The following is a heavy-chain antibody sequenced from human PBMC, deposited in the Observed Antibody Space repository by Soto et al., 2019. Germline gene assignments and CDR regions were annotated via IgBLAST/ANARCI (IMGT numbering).Heavy chain of an antibody. CDR1: GGTFSSYA. CDR2: IIPIFGTA. CDR3: ARGYRGQWEPNGAFDY. D-gene: IGHD1-26*01. V-gene: IGHV1-69*01. Sequence: QVQLVQSGAEVKKPGSSVKVSCKASGGTFSSYAISWVRQAPGQGLEWMGGIIPIFGTANYAQKFQGRVTNTADESTSKAYKELGRLRSEETAVYYCARGYRGQWEPNGAFDYWGQGTLVTVSS. J-gene: IGHJ4*02.